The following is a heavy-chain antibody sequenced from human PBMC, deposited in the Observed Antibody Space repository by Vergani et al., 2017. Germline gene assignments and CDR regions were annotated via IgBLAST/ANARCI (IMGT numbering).Heavy chain of an antibody. D-gene: IGHD3-10*02. CDR3: ARAXSVRGVIVPYYYYYMDV. J-gene: IGHJ6*03. Sequence: QVQLVQSGAEVKKPGSSVKVSCKASGGTFSSYAISWVRQAPGQGLEWMGGIIPIFGTANYAQKFQGRVRITADESTSTAYMELSSLRSEDTAVYYCARAXSVRGVIVPYYYYYMDVWGKGTTVTVSS. CDR2: IIPIFGTA. CDR1: GGTFSSYA. V-gene: IGHV1-69*01.